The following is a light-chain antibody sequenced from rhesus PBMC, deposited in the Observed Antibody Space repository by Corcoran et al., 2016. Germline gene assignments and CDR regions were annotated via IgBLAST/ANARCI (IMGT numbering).Light chain of an antibody. CDR1: QGITND. Sequence: DIQMTQSPSSLSASVGDRVTITCRASQGITNDLAWYQQKQGEIPKLLIYEASSLQSGIPSRFSGSGSGTDFTLTISSLQSEDFATDYCKHYYSTPYSFGQGTKVEIK. J-gene: IGKJ2*01. CDR2: EAS. V-gene: IGKV1-25*01. CDR3: KHYYSTPYS.